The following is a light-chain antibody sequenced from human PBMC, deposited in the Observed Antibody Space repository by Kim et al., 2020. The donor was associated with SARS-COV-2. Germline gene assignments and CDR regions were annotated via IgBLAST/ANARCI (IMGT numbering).Light chain of an antibody. Sequence: SYELTQPPSVSVSPGQTASITCSGDKLGDKYACWYQQKPGQSPVLVIYQDSKRPSGIPARFSGSNSGNTATLTISGTQAMDEADYYCQAWDSRTCVFGGG. J-gene: IGLJ3*02. CDR1: KLGDKY. V-gene: IGLV3-1*01. CDR3: QAWDSRTCV. CDR2: QDS.